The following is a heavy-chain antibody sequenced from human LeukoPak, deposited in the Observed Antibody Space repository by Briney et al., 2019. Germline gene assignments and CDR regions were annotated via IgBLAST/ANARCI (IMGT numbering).Heavy chain of an antibody. V-gene: IGHV3-30*02. Sequence: GGSLRLSCAPSGFTFNNYGMHWVRQAPGKGLEWVAFIRDDGSIKYYADSVKGRFTISRDNSKNTLSLQMNSLRAEDTAVYYCAKRPGVARNYYYYYYMDVWGKGTTVTVSS. D-gene: IGHD2-15*01. J-gene: IGHJ6*03. CDR2: IRDDGSIK. CDR3: AKRPGVARNYYYYYYMDV. CDR1: GFTFNNYG.